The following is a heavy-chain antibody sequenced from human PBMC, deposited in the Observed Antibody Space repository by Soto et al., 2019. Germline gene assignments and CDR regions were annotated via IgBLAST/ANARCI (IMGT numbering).Heavy chain of an antibody. Sequence: QVQLQQWGAGLLKPSETLSLTCAVYGGSFSGYYWSWIRQPPGKGLEWIGEINHSGSTNYNPSLKSRVPISGDTAKNQFPLKLSSVTAADTAVYYCARAAPRYCSGGSCYSGRHYWGQGTLVTVSS. J-gene: IGHJ4*02. CDR2: INHSGST. CDR1: GGSFSGYY. D-gene: IGHD2-15*01. CDR3: ARAAPRYCSGGSCYSGRHY. V-gene: IGHV4-34*01.